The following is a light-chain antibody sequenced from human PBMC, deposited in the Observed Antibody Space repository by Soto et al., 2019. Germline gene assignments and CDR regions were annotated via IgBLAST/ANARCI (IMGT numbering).Light chain of an antibody. Sequence: QSALTQPPSVSGAPGQRVTISCTGSSSNVGAGYDVHWYQQLPGTAPKLLIYGNSNRPSGVPDRFSGSKSGTSAALAITGLQAEDEADYYCKSYDSSLRGWVFGGGTKLTVL. CDR2: GNS. V-gene: IGLV1-40*01. CDR3: KSYDSSLRGWV. CDR1: SSNVGAGYD. J-gene: IGLJ3*02.